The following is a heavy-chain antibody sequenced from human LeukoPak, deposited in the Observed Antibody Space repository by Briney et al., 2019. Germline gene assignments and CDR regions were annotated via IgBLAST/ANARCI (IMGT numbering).Heavy chain of an antibody. CDR1: GLTFDDYA. Sequence: GGSLRLSCAASGLTFDDYAMHWVRQAPGKGLEWVSGISWNSGSIGYADSVKGRFTISRDNAKNSLYLQMNSLRAEDTALYYCAKDPYYYDSSGPFDYWGQGTLVTVSS. CDR2: ISWNSGSI. V-gene: IGHV3-9*01. D-gene: IGHD3-22*01. CDR3: AKDPYYYDSSGPFDY. J-gene: IGHJ4*02.